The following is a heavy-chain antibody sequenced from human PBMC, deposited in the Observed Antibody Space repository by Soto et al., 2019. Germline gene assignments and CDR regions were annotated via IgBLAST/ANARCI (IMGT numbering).Heavy chain of an antibody. V-gene: IGHV4-31*02. CDR2: IYYSGNT. CDR3: ARTPRAGYCSGGSCRQDHYYYYGMDV. D-gene: IGHD2-15*01. Sequence: SETLSLTCTVSGGSISSDDYYWSWIRQHPGKGLEWIGYIYYSGNTYYNPSLKSRLSMSVDTSKNQFSLKLSSVTAADTTMYYCARTPRAGYCSGGSCRQDHYYYYGMDVWGQGTTVTVSS. J-gene: IGHJ6*02. CDR1: GGSISSDDYY.